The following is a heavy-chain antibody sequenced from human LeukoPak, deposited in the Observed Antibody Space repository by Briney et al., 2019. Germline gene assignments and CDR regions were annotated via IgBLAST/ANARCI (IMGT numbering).Heavy chain of an antibody. Sequence: SETLFLTCTVSGGSISSYYWSWIRQPPGKGLEWIGYIFSSGSANYNPSLESRVTISLDRSRKQFSLKLKSVTAADTAVYYCARRSSDSTGLWAFDYWGQGTLVTVSS. CDR1: GGSISSYY. J-gene: IGHJ4*02. V-gene: IGHV4-4*09. CDR2: IFSSGSA. CDR3: ARRSSDSTGLWAFDY. D-gene: IGHD3-22*01.